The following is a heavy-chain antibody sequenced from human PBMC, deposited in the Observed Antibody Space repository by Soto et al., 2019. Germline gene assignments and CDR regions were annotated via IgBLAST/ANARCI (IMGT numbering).Heavy chain of an antibody. CDR3: ARGRYGDY. CDR1: GYTFTSYG. D-gene: IGHD1-1*01. Sequence: QVHLVQSGAEVKKPGASVKVSCKCSGYTFTSYGITWVRQAPGQGLEWMGWISAHNDNTDYAQKLQGRVTVTRDTSTSTAYMELRSLRSDDTALYYWARGRYGDYWGQGALVTVSS. V-gene: IGHV1-18*01. CDR2: ISAHNDNT. J-gene: IGHJ4*02.